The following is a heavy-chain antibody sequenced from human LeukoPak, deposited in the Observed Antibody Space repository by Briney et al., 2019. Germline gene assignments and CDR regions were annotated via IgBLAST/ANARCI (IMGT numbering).Heavy chain of an antibody. J-gene: IGHJ4*02. V-gene: IGHV1-18*01. Sequence: ASVKVSCKASGYTFTSYGISWVRQAPGQGLEWMGWISAYNGNTNYAQKLQGRVTMTTDTSTSTAYMELGSLRSDDTAVYYCARVASPSYGDYEIDYWGQGTLVTVSS. CDR1: GYTFTSYG. D-gene: IGHD4-17*01. CDR2: ISAYNGNT. CDR3: ARVASPSYGDYEIDY.